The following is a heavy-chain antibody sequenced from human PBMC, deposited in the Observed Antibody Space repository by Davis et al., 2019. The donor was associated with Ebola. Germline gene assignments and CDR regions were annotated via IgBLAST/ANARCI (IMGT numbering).Heavy chain of an antibody. Sequence: AASVKVSCKASGYTFTSYAMHWVRQAPGQRLEWMGWINAGNGDTKSSQKFQGRVTITRDTSASTAYMELSSLRSEDTAVYYCARSSAGVGATTTPWGQGTLVTVSS. V-gene: IGHV1-3*01. D-gene: IGHD1-26*01. CDR1: GYTFTSYA. CDR3: ARSSAGVGATTTP. J-gene: IGHJ5*02. CDR2: INAGNGDT.